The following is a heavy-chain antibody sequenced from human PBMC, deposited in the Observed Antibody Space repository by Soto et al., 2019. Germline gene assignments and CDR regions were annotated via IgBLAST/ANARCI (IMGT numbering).Heavy chain of an antibody. Sequence: SETLSLTCAVYGGSFSSHSISWVRQPPGKELEWIGEIPPGGSPNSNPSLKSRVTISGDMSTNQFSLELNYLPAEDTDVYYCAAYYVGNIIQEYWGQGTPVT. CDR1: GGSFSSHS. V-gene: IGHV4-34*01. CDR3: AAYYVGNIIQEY. D-gene: IGHD1-26*01. J-gene: IGHJ1*01. CDR2: IPPGGSP.